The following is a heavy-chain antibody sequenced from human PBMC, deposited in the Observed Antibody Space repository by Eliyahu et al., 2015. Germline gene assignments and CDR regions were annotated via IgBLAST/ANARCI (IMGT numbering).Heavy chain of an antibody. J-gene: IGHJ3*02. Sequence: QVQLQESGXXLXKPSQTLSXTXTVXGGXISSGGYYWSWIRQHPGKGLEWIGYIYYSGSTYYNPSLKSLVTISVDTSKNQFSLKLSSVTAADTAVYYCARVPRAARGAFDIWGQGTMVTVSS. CDR3: ARVPRAARGAFDI. CDR1: GGXISSGGYY. V-gene: IGHV4-31*01. CDR2: IYYSGST. D-gene: IGHD2-15*01.